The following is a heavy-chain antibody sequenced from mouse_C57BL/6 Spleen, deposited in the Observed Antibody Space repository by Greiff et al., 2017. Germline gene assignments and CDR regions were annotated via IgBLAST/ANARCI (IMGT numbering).Heavy chain of an antibody. J-gene: IGHJ2*01. Sequence: EVQVVESGGDLVKPGGSLKLSCAASGFTFSSYGMSWVRQTPDKRLEWVATISSGGSYTYYPDSVKGRFTISRDNAKNTLYLQMSSLKSEDTAMYYCASVGTGTDYWGQGTTLTVSS. CDR2: ISSGGSYT. D-gene: IGHD4-1*01. CDR1: GFTFSSYG. V-gene: IGHV5-6*01. CDR3: ASVGTGTDY.